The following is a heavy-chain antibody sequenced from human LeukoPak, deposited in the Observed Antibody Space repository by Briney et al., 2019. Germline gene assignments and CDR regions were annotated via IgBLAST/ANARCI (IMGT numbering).Heavy chain of an antibody. CDR1: GFTFSNYY. J-gene: IGHJ4*02. CDR3: ARDGGPQKGIDY. V-gene: IGHV3-21*01. CDR2: INSGGSYI. Sequence: GGSLRLSCAASGFTFSNYYMNWVRQAPGKGLEWVSSINSGGSYIYYADSVRGRFTISRDNAKNSLFLQMNSLRAEDTAVYYCARDGGPQKGIDYWGQGTLVTVSS. D-gene: IGHD6-25*01.